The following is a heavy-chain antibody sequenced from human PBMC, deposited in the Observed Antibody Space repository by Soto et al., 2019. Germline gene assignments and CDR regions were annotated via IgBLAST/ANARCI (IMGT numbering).Heavy chain of an antibody. J-gene: IGHJ6*02. V-gene: IGHV3-30-3*01. D-gene: IGHD6-13*01. CDR3: ARDHVSSSWYPYYYGMDV. CDR2: ISYDGSNK. Sequence: GGSLRLSCAASGFTFSSYAMHWVRQAPGKGLEWVAVISYDGSNKYYADSVKGRFTISRDNSKNTLYLQMNSLRAEDTAVYYCARDHVSSSWYPYYYGMDVWGQGTTVTVS. CDR1: GFTFSSYA.